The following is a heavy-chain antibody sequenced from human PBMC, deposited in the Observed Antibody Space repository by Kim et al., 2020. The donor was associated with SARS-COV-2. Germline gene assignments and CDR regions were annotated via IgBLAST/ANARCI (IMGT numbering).Heavy chain of an antibody. CDR1: GGSISSSSYY. V-gene: IGHV4-39*01. CDR3: ARRQAYYNILTGYYPDAFDI. CDR2: IYYSGST. J-gene: IGHJ3*02. D-gene: IGHD3-9*01. Sequence: SETLSLTCTVSGGSISSSSYYWGWIRQPPGKGLEWIGSIYYSGSTYYNPSLKSRLTITVDTSKKPFSLQLSAVTAADTAVYYCARRQAYYNILTGYYPDAFDIWGQVIMGALCS.